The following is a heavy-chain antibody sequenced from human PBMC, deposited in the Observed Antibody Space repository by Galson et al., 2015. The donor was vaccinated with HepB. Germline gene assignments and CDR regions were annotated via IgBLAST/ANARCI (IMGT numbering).Heavy chain of an antibody. V-gene: IGHV1-3*01. CDR2: INAGNGNT. Sequence: SVKVSCKASGYTFTSYAMHWVRQAPGQRLEWMGWINAGNGNTKYSQKFQGRVTITRDTSASTAYMELSSLRSEDTAVYYCARDQRVPAAIKGGYYYYGMDVWGQGTTVTVSS. J-gene: IGHJ6*02. CDR3: ARDQRVPAAIKGGYYYYGMDV. D-gene: IGHD2-2*02. CDR1: GYTFTSYA.